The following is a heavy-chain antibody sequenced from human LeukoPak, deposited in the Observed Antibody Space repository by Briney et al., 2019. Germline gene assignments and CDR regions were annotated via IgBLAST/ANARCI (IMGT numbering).Heavy chain of an antibody. Sequence: PSETLSLTCTVSGGSISSSSYYWGWIRQPPGKGLEWIGSIYYSGSTYYNPSLKSRVTISVDTSKNQFSLKLSSVTAADTAVYYRARLVHVVRGVHYFDYWGQGTLVTVSS. V-gene: IGHV4-39*01. J-gene: IGHJ4*02. CDR1: GGSISSSSYY. D-gene: IGHD3-10*01. CDR2: IYYSGST. CDR3: ARLVHVVRGVHYFDY.